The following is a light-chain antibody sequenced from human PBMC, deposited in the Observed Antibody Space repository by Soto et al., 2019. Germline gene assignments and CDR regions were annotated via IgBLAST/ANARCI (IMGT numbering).Light chain of an antibody. J-gene: IGLJ1*01. Sequence: SVLTQHVAVSGSPGQSITISCTGTSSDVGGYDYVSWYQQHPGKAPKLMIYEVSNRPSGVSNRFSGSKSGNTASLTISGLQADDEADYYCSSYTSSSTYGFGTGTKVTF. CDR2: EVS. CDR1: SSDVGGYDY. CDR3: SSYTSSSTYG. V-gene: IGLV2-14*01.